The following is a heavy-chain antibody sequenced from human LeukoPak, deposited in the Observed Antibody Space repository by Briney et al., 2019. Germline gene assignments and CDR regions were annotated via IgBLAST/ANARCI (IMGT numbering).Heavy chain of an antibody. J-gene: IGHJ5*02. D-gene: IGHD3-10*01. CDR1: GYTFTNYG. CDR2: ISTYSGDT. Sequence: GASVKVSCKASGYTFTNYGMTWVRQAPGQGLEWMGWISTYSGDTKYAQKLQGRVTMTTDTSTTTAYMELTSLRSDDTAVYYCARDLSGFGELYYGYNWCDPWGQGTLVTVSS. CDR3: ARDLSGFGELYYGYNWCDP. V-gene: IGHV1-18*01.